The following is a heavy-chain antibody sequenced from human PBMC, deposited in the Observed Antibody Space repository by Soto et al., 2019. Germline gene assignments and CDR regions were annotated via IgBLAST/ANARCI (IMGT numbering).Heavy chain of an antibody. V-gene: IGHV4-39*01. Sequence: QLQLQESGPGLVKPSETLSLTCTVSGGSISRSSYYWGWIRQPPGKGLEWIGNIYYSGNTYYNPSLQRRAPLSVDTSKNQFSLKLTSATDADTAVYYCARRITRPERFDYWGQGALVTVSS. CDR1: GGSISRSSYY. CDR2: IYYSGNT. D-gene: IGHD1-20*01. CDR3: ARRITRPERFDY. J-gene: IGHJ4*02.